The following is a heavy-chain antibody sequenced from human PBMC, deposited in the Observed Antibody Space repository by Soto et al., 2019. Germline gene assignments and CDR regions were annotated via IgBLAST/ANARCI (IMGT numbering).Heavy chain of an antibody. V-gene: IGHV4-30-2*01. D-gene: IGHD3-10*01. Sequence: QLQLHMSGSGLVKPSQTLSLTCTVSGSSITYGAYSWSWIRQTPGKGLEWIGYINHLETTFYNPSFESQLTLYIDRTKNQFSLNLKSMSAADRAVYFCARGGGFDSFDYWGQGILVTVSS. CDR1: GSSITYGAYS. CDR3: ARGGGFDSFDY. CDR2: INHLETT. J-gene: IGHJ4*02.